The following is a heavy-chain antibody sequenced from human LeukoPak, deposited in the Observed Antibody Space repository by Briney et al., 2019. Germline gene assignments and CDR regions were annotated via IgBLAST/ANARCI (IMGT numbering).Heavy chain of an antibody. Sequence: NPSETLSLTCTVSGGSISSGDYSWSWIRQPPGKGLEWIGYIYYSGSTYYNPSLKSRVTISVDTSKNQFSLKLSSVTAADTAVYYCARLFLGEWAYYFDYWGQGTLVTVSS. CDR2: IYYSGST. V-gene: IGHV4-30-4*01. J-gene: IGHJ4*02. CDR1: GGSISSGDYS. CDR3: ARLFLGEWAYYFDY. D-gene: IGHD3-16*01.